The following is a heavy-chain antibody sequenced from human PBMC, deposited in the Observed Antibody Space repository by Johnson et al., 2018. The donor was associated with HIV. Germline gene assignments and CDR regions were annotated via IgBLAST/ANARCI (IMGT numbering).Heavy chain of an antibody. CDR3: ARDSSSWYHDAFDI. V-gene: IGHV3-73*01. D-gene: IGHD6-13*01. CDR1: GFTFSGSA. CDR2: IRSKANTYET. Sequence: EVQLVESGGGLVQPGGSLKLSCAASGFTFSGSAMHWVRQASGKGLEWVGRIRSKANTYETAYAASVKGQFTISRDDSKNTAYLQMNSLRAEDTAVYYCARDSSSWYHDAFDIWGQGTMVTVSS. J-gene: IGHJ3*02.